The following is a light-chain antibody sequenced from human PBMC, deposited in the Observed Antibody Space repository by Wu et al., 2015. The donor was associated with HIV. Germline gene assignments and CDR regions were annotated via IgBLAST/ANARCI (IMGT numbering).Light chain of an antibody. CDR3: QQYGSSPRT. CDR1: QSVSSN. V-gene: IGKV3-20*01. CDR2: GVS. Sequence: SCRASQSVSSNLAWYQQKSGQXPRLLIYGVSNRATGVSGRFSGSGSGTEFTLTISRVEPEDFAVYYCQQYGSSPRTFGQGTKVEIK. J-gene: IGKJ1*01.